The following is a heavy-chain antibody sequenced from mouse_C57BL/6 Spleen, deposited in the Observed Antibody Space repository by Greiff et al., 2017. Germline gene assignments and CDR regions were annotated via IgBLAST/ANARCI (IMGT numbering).Heavy chain of an antibody. Sequence: VQLVESGAELAKPGASVKLSCKASGYTFTSYWMHWVKQRPGQGLEWIGYINPSSGYTKYNQKFKDKATLTADKSSSTAYMQLSSLTYEDSAVYYCARGDYDGYYGFAYWGQGTLVTVSA. CDR2: INPSSGYT. V-gene: IGHV1-7*01. CDR1: GYTFTSYW. D-gene: IGHD2-3*01. CDR3: ARGDYDGYYGFAY. J-gene: IGHJ3*01.